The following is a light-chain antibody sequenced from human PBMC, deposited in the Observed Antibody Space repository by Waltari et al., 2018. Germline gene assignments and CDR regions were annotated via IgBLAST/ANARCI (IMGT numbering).Light chain of an antibody. V-gene: IGKV3-11*01. CDR3: QQRSSWPT. Sequence: EVVLTQSPAALSLSPGERATLSCRVSQSVSTYLAWYQQKPGQAPRLLISDASNRATGNPDRFRGSGSGTDFTLTISSLEPEDSAVYYCQQRSSWPTFGGGTKVEIK. CDR2: DAS. J-gene: IGKJ4*01. CDR1: QSVSTY.